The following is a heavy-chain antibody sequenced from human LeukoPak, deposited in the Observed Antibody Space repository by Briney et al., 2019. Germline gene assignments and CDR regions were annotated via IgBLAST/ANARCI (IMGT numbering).Heavy chain of an antibody. J-gene: IGHJ6*02. Sequence: SETLSLTCTVSGGSISSSSYYWGWIRQPPGKGLEWIGSIYYSGSTYYNPSLKSRVTISIDTSNNQFSLKLNSVTAADTAVYYCARDGGGSLYGMDVWGQGTTVTVSS. D-gene: IGHD2-15*01. CDR2: IYYSGST. CDR3: ARDGGGSLYGMDV. V-gene: IGHV4-39*07. CDR1: GGSISSSSYY.